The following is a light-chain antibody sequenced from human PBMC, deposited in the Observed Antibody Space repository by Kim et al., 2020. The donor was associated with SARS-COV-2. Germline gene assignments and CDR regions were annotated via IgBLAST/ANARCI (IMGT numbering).Light chain of an antibody. CDR1: NVQFKY. CDR2: QDH. CDR3: QVWENSLRV. J-gene: IGLJ2*01. V-gene: IGLV3-1*01. Sequence: SVSPGQSATISCTGDNVQFKYVCCYQRTAGHAPVLVLCQDHKRPAGIPGRFSGSNSGNTATLTISGTQAMYEADYYCQVWENSLRVFGAGTQLTVL.